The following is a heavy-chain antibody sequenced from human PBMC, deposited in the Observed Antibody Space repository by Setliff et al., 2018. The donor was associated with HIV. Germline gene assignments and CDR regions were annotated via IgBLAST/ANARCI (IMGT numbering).Heavy chain of an antibody. J-gene: IGHJ6*02. CDR1: GFTFSSYE. CDR2: ISIGSGGAI. D-gene: IGHD3-3*01. Sequence: PGGSLRLSCAASGFTFSSYEMNWVRQALGRGLEWVSSISIGSGGAIDYADSVQGRFTISRDNSKNSLYLQMNSLRVEDTAVYYCARDYLYYNLYNGSPVYGMDVWGQGTTVTVSS. CDR3: ARDYLYYNLYNGSPVYGMDV. V-gene: IGHV3-48*03.